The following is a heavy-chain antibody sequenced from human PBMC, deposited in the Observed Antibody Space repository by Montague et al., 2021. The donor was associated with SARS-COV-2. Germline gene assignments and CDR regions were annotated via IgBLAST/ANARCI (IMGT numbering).Heavy chain of an antibody. Sequence: SLRLSCAASGFRCSNYAMNWVRQAPGKGLEWVSGINGGGDSKFYTGSVKGRFSISRDNPKNTVYLQMNSLRAEDTAVYFCAKDTLRTTVAFFDLWGQGTHVTVSS. CDR1: GFRCSNYA. V-gene: IGHV3-23*01. CDR2: INGGGDSK. J-gene: IGHJ5*02. D-gene: IGHD6-19*01. CDR3: AKDTLRTTVAFFDL.